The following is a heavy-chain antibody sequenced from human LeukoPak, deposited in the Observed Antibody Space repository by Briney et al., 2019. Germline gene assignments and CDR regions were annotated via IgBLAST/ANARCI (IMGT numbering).Heavy chain of an antibody. Sequence: SETLSLTCTVSGVSITNYYWSWIRQPPGKGLEWIGYIYDSGTTKYNPSLKSRVTMSVDTSNNQFSLKVSSVTAEDTAVYFCARRRDSYNRLDSWGQGTLVIVSS. CDR1: GVSITNYY. CDR3: ARRRDSYNRLDS. J-gene: IGHJ4*02. V-gene: IGHV4-59*08. D-gene: IGHD5-24*01. CDR2: IYDSGTT.